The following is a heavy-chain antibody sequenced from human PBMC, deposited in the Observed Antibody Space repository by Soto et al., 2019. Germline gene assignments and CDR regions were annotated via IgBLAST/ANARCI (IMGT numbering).Heavy chain of an antibody. CDR3: AKGGNIAVVVADYGMDV. J-gene: IGHJ6*02. V-gene: IGHV1-3*01. CDR2: INAGNGNT. D-gene: IGHD2-15*01. CDR1: GYTFSNYA. Sequence: QVHLVQSGAEVKKPGASMKVSCKASGYTFSNYAMHWVRQAPGQRLEWMGWINAGNGNTKYSQKFQDRVTITRDTSASTAYMELSSLRSEDTAVYYCAKGGNIAVVVADYGMDVWVHGTTVTVSS.